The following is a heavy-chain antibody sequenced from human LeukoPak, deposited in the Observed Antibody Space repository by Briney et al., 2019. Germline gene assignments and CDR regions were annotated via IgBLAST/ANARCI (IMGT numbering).Heavy chain of an antibody. V-gene: IGHV4-39*01. CDR2: IYYSGRT. D-gene: IGHD5-12*01. CDR3: ARRRWVRGPDVVNPFDY. J-gene: IGHJ4*02. Sequence: GSLRLSCAASGFTFSSYSMNWVRQAPGKGLEWIGSIYYSGRTYYNPSLKSRVTISVDTSKNQFSLKLSSVTAADTAVYYCARRRWVRGPDVVNPFDYWGQGTLVTVSS. CDR1: GFTFSSYSMN.